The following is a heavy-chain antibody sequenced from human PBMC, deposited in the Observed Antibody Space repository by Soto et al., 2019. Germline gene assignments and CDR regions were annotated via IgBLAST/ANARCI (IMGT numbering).Heavy chain of an antibody. CDR2: IYYSGST. CDR1: GGSISSGDYY. D-gene: IGHD2-15*01. J-gene: IGHJ3*02. Sequence: QVQLQESGPGLVRPSQTLSLTCTVSGGSISSGDYYWTWIRQPPGRGLEWIGYIYYSGSTYYNPSLKSRVIISVDTSKNQFSLKLTSVTAADTAVYYCARGGSVVAAISRAFDIWGQGTMVAVSS. V-gene: IGHV4-30-4*01. CDR3: ARGGSVVAAISRAFDI.